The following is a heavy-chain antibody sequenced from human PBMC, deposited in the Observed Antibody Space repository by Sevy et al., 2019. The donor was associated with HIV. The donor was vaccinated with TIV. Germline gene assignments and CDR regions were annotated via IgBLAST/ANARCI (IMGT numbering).Heavy chain of an antibody. D-gene: IGHD3-16*01. CDR1: TFTFGHYA. CDR2: ISYEGSNE. CDR3: ARDWGTPPTAILYYFDF. J-gene: IGHJ4*02. V-gene: IGHV3-30*04. Sequence: GGSLRLSCAASTFTFGHYAMHWVRQAPGKGLQWVAGISYEGSNEYYTDSVKGRFTISRENSKNTSNLEMNNLRVEDTALYYCARDWGTPPTAILYYFDFWGQGIPVTVSS.